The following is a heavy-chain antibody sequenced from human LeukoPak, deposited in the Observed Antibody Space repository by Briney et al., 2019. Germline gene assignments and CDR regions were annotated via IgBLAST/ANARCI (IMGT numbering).Heavy chain of an antibody. CDR3: ARDRELEDYYYGMDV. Sequence: GGSPRLSCAASGFTFNNFAMSWVRQAPGKGLEWVSSISGSGGSTNYADSVKGRFTISRDNSKNTLYLQMNSLRAEDTAVYYCARDRELEDYYYGMDVWGQGTTVTVSS. J-gene: IGHJ6*02. D-gene: IGHD1-1*01. CDR2: ISGSGGST. V-gene: IGHV3-23*01. CDR1: GFTFNNFA.